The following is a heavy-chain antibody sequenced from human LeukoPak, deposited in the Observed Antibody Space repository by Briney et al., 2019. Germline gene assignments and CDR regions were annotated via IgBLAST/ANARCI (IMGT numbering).Heavy chain of an antibody. CDR2: VFYIGST. Sequence: SEALSLTCTVSGGSISGYYWTWIRQPPGKGLEWIGYVFYIGSTNYNPSLQSRVTISLETSKNQFSLRLTSVTAADTAVHYCARSEQFPYYMDVWGKGTTVTVSS. CDR3: ARSEQFPYYMDV. CDR1: GGSISGYY. D-gene: IGHD6-19*01. J-gene: IGHJ6*03. V-gene: IGHV4-59*01.